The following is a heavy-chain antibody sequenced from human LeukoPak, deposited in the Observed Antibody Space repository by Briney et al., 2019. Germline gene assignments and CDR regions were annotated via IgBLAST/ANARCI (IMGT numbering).Heavy chain of an antibody. J-gene: IGHJ4*02. CDR2: ISKDESNK. V-gene: IGHV3-30*18. Sequence: PAGSLRLTCAASGFSFSTFGMYWVRQTPGKGLEWVSHISKDESNKYYADSVRGRFTISRDSSTNTLFLQMNNLRIENTAVYYCAKDNPVLDYWGQGNLVTVSS. CDR3: AKDNPVLDY. CDR1: GFSFSTFG.